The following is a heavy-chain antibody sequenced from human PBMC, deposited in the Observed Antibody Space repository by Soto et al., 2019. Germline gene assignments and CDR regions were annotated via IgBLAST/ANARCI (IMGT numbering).Heavy chain of an antibody. V-gene: IGHV1-8*01. D-gene: IGHD6-6*01. CDR2: MNPNSGNT. CDR3: ARFVSARRYYYYYMDV. J-gene: IGHJ6*03. CDR1: GYTFTSYD. Sequence: GASVKVYCKASGYTFTSYDINWVRQATGQGLEWMGWMNPNSGNTGYAQKFQGRVTMTRNTSISTAYMELSSLRSDDTAVYYCARFVSARRYYYYYMDVWCKGTTVTVSS.